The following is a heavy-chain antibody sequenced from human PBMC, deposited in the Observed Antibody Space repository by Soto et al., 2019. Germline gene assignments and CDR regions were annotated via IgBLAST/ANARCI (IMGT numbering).Heavy chain of an antibody. V-gene: IGHV1-69*01. D-gene: IGHD3-22*01. CDR1: GGLFSSYA. CDR2: ILPVFDTA. J-gene: IGHJ4*02. CDR3: ARGGSGYVWFNEF. Sequence: QEQLVQSGAEVKKSGSSVKVSCKDTGGLFSSYAVSWVRQAPGQGLEWMGGILPVFDTAYYAQKFQDRVTITADESTNTAYMDLSSLRSEDTAMYDCARGGSGYVWFNEFWGQGTLVTVAS.